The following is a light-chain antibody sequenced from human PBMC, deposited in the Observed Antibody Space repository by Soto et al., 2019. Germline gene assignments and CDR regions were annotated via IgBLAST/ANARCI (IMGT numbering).Light chain of an antibody. CDR3: QQSYSTPSIT. V-gene: IGKV1-39*01. CDR2: AAS. CDR1: QSISTY. J-gene: IGKJ5*01. Sequence: DIQMTQSPSSLSASVGDRVTVTCRASQSISTYLSWYQQKPGKAPKLLIYAASSLQSGVPSRFTGSGSGTDFTLTISSLQPEDFATYYCQQSYSTPSITFGQGTRLEIK.